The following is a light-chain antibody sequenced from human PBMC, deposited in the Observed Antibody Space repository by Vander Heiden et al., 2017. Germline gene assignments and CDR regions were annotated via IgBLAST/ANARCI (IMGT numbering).Light chain of an antibody. CDR2: KTS. CDR3: QHYNS. J-gene: IGKJ2*01. Sequence: DIQMTQSPSTLSASVGDRVTIPCRASQSFSAWVAWYQQKSGKAPKLLIYKTSTLETGVPSRFSGTESGPEFHLTISNLQPDDFATYYCQHYNSFGQGTKLQI. V-gene: IGKV1-5*03. CDR1: QSFSAW.